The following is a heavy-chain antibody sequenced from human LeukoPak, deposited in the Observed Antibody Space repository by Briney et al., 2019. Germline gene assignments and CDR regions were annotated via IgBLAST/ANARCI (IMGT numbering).Heavy chain of an antibody. D-gene: IGHD3-22*01. V-gene: IGHV3-30-3*01. CDR3: ARTTEDYDSSGYYNAPFDY. Sequence: PGRSLRLSCAASGFTFSSYAMHWVRQAPGKGLEWVAVISYDGSNKYYADSVKGRFTISRDNSKNTLYLQMNSLRAGDTAVYYCARTTEDYDSSGYYNAPFDYWGQGTLVTVSS. CDR2: ISYDGSNK. CDR1: GFTFSSYA. J-gene: IGHJ4*02.